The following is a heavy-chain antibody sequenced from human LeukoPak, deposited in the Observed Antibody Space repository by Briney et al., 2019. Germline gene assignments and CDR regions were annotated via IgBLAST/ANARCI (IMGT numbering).Heavy chain of an antibody. D-gene: IGHD6-13*01. CDR2: INPSAGST. CDR3: AREGGIAAADEGWFNP. CDR1: GYTFTSYY. V-gene: IGHV1-46*01. Sequence: PVASVKVSCKASGYTFTSYYMHWVRQAPGQGLEWMGIINPSAGSTRYEQKFQGRVTMTRGTSTSTVYMELSSLRSEDTAVYYCAREGGIAAADEGWFNPWGQGTLVTVSS. J-gene: IGHJ5*02.